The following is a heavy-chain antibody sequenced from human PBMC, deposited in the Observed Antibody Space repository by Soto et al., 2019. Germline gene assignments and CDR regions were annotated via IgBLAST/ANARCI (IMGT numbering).Heavy chain of an antibody. D-gene: IGHD4-4*01. CDR3: ARGNSQAPYYYYMDV. J-gene: IGHJ6*03. CDR2: IIPILGIA. V-gene: IGHV1-69*02. CDR1: GGTFSSYT. Sequence: ASVKVSCKASGGTFSSYTISWVRQAPGQGLEWMGRIIPILGIANYAQKFQGRVTITADKSTSTAYMELSSLRSEDTAVYYCARGNSQAPYYYYMDVWGKGTTVTVSS.